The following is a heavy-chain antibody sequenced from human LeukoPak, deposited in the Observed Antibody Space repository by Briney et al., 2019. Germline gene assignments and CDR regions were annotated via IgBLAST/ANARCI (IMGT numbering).Heavy chain of an antibody. Sequence: PGRSLRLSCAGTGFSFGNYGMHWGRQAPGKGLEWVAVISYDGSNKYYADPVKGRFTISRDNSKNTLYLQMNSLRAEDTAVYYCAKDPHFGDYPYYFDYWGQGTLVTVSS. D-gene: IGHD4-17*01. V-gene: IGHV3-30*18. J-gene: IGHJ4*02. CDR3: AKDPHFGDYPYYFDY. CDR1: GFSFGNYG. CDR2: ISYDGSNK.